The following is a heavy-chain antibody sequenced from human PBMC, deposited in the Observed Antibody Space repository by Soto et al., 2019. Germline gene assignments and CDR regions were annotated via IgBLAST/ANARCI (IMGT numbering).Heavy chain of an antibody. V-gene: IGHV1-69*06. CDR3: ARVGQQLVSGWFDP. D-gene: IGHD6-13*01. CDR1: GGTFSSYA. Sequence: SVNVSCKASGGTFSSYAISWVRQAPGQGLEWMGGIIPIFGTANYAQKFQGRVTITADKSTSTAYMELSSLRSEDTAVYYCARVGQQLVSGWFDPWGQGTLVTVSS. CDR2: IIPIFGTA. J-gene: IGHJ5*02.